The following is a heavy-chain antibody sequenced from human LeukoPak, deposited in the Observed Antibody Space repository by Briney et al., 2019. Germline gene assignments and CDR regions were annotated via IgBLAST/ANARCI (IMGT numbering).Heavy chain of an antibody. Sequence: PGGSLRLSCTASGFTVSNNHLIWVRQPPGKGLELVSVIFSGGNTYYADSMRDRFAVSRNNSKNTQYLQMNSLRAEDTAVYYCATDGGARGWFYYWGQGTRVTVSS. D-gene: IGHD6-19*01. V-gene: IGHV3-53*01. J-gene: IGHJ4*02. CDR2: IFSGGNT. CDR3: ATDGGARGWFYY. CDR1: GFTVSNNH.